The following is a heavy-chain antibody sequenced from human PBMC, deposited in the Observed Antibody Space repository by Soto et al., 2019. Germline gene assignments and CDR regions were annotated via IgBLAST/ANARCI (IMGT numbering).Heavy chain of an antibody. J-gene: IGHJ4*02. CDR2: IRSKANSYAT. CDR3: TCQWLPPLFDY. D-gene: IGHD6-19*01. CDR1: GFTFSGSA. V-gene: IGHV3-73*01. Sequence: LRLSCAASGFTFSGSAMHWVRQASGKGLEWVGRIRSKANSYATAYAASVKGRFTISRDDSKNTAYLQMNSLKTEDTAVYYCTCQWLPPLFDYWGQGTLVTVSS.